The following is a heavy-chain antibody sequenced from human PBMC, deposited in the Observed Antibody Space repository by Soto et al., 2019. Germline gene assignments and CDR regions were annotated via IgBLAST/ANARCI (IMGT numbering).Heavy chain of an antibody. Sequence: KTSETLSLTCTVSGGSISSGGYYWSWIRQHPGKGLEWIGYIYYSGSTYYNPSLKSRVTISVDTSKNQFSLKLSSVTAADTAVYYCAREGPGIAAAGYYYGMDVWGQGTTVTVSS. CDR1: GGSISSGGYY. CDR2: IYYSGST. CDR3: AREGPGIAAAGYYYGMDV. V-gene: IGHV4-31*03. J-gene: IGHJ6*02. D-gene: IGHD6-13*01.